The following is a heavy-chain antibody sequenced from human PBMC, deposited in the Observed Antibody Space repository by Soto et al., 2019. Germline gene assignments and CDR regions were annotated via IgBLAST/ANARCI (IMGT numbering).Heavy chain of an antibody. CDR2: IYCGEST. CDR1: GGSISSGGFY. Sequence: QVQLQESGPGLVEPSQTLSLTCTVSGGSISSGGFYWSWIRQQPGKGLEWLGYIYCGESTYYNPSLQSRISISADTSQNQFSLNLSSVTAADTAVYFCARDARDDFDYWGQGTPVTVSS. CDR3: ARDARDDFDY. J-gene: IGHJ4*02. V-gene: IGHV4-31*03.